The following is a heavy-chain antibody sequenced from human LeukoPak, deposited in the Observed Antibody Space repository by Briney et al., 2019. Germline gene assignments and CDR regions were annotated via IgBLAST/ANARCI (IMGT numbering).Heavy chain of an antibody. CDR2: ISYDGSNK. Sequence: PGGSLRLSCAASGFTFSSYAMHWVRQAPGKGLEWVAVISYDGSNKYYADSVKGRFTISRDNSKNTLYLQMNSLRAEDTAIYYCAKHSHDGSAPYYEVQLDYWGQGTLVTVSS. D-gene: IGHD3-22*01. J-gene: IGHJ4*02. CDR3: AKHSHDGSAPYYEVQLDY. V-gene: IGHV3-30*04. CDR1: GFTFSSYA.